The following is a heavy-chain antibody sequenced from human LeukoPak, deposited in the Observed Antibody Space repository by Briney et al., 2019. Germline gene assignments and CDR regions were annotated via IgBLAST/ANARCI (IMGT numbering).Heavy chain of an antibody. J-gene: IGHJ4*02. Sequence: SETLSLTCTVSGVSISSSNSYWGWIRQPPGKGLEWIGSIYYSGSTYYNPSLKSRVTISVDTSKNQFSLKLSSVTAADTAVYYCARLPFRAKENYCSGGSCYFISDYWGQGTLVTVSS. D-gene: IGHD2-15*01. CDR3: ARLPFRAKENYCSGGSCYFISDY. CDR2: IYYSGST. V-gene: IGHV4-39*01. CDR1: GVSISSSNSY.